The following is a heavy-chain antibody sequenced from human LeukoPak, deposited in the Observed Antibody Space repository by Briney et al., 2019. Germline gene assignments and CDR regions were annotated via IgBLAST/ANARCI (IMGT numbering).Heavy chain of an antibody. Sequence: GESLKISCKASGYTFASYAMHWVRRAPGQRLEWMGWINAGNGNTKYSQKFQGRVTITRDTSASTAYMELSSLRSEDTAVYYCARGNYYDSSGYYWFGYWGQGTLVTVSS. D-gene: IGHD3-22*01. J-gene: IGHJ4*02. CDR2: INAGNGNT. CDR3: ARGNYYDSSGYYWFGY. CDR1: GYTFASYA. V-gene: IGHV1-3*01.